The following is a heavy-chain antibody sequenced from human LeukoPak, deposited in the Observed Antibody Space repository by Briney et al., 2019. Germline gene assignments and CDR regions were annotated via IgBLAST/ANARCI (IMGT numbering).Heavy chain of an antibody. Sequence: SETLSLTCTVSGGSITGHYWSWIRQFPGEGLEWIGYIYYSGSTNYNPSLNSRLTISLDTSKNEFSLRLTSVTAADTAVYYCARATYTSTWSKIDSWGPGTLVTVSS. CDR3: ARATYTSTWSKIDS. V-gene: IGHV4-59*11. J-gene: IGHJ4*02. D-gene: IGHD6-13*01. CDR1: GGSITGHY. CDR2: IYYSGST.